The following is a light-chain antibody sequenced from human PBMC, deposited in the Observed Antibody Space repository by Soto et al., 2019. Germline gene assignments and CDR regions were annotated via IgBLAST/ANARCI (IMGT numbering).Light chain of an antibody. CDR3: QQSFSTLT. J-gene: IGKJ5*01. V-gene: IGKV1-39*01. Sequence: DIQMTQSPSTLSASVGDRVTITCRASHNINTYLNWYQQKPGKAPRLLICATSRLQSGVPSRFSGRGSGTDFTLTISSLRTEDFATYYCQQSFSTLTFGQGTRLEIK. CDR1: HNINTY. CDR2: ATS.